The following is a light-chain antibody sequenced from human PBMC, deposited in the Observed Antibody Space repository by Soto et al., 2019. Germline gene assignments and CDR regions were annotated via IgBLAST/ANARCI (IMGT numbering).Light chain of an antibody. J-gene: IGLJ1*01. Sequence: QSALTQPASVSGSPGQSITISCTGTSSDVGSYNLVSWYQQHPGKDPKLMIYEGSKRPSGVSNRFSGSKSGNTASLTIAGLQAEDEAYYYCCSYAGSSTYVFGTGTKLTVL. CDR2: EGS. CDR1: SSDVGSYNL. CDR3: CSYAGSSTYV. V-gene: IGLV2-23*01.